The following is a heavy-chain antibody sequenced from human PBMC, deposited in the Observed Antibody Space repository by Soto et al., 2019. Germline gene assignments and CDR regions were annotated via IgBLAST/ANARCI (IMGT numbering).Heavy chain of an antibody. Sequence: GGSLRLSCAASGFTFSSYAMHWVRQAPGKGLEWVAVISYDGSNKYYADSVKGRFTISRDNSKNTLYMQMNSLRAEDTAVYYCARDAGSSWSQHCFDPWGQGTLVTVSS. CDR3: ARDAGSSWSQHCFDP. CDR2: ISYDGSNK. D-gene: IGHD6-13*01. CDR1: GFTFSSYA. V-gene: IGHV3-30-3*01. J-gene: IGHJ5*02.